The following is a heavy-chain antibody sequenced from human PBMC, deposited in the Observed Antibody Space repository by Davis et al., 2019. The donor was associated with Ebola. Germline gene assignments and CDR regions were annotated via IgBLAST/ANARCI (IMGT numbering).Heavy chain of an antibody. D-gene: IGHD2-8*01. CDR3: ARGAWSIWDY. Sequence: PGGSLRLSCVVSGLSASTNYMGWVRQAPGKVLEWVSLLYPDERTFYADSVKGRFTISRHSSNNTLYLQMNILRPDDTATYYWARGAWSIWDYWGRGTPVTVSS. V-gene: IGHV3-53*04. J-gene: IGHJ4*02. CDR2: LYPDERT. CDR1: GLSASTNY.